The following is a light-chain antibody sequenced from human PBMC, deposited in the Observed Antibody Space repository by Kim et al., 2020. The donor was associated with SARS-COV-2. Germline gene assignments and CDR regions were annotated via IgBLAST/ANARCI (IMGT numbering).Light chain of an antibody. CDR1: SLRYDY. V-gene: IGLV3-19*01. Sequence: SVALGQTVRITCQGDSLRYDYASWFQQKPGQAPVVVIYAKNNRPSGIPDRFSGSSSGNTASLTITGAQAEDEADYYCNSRDSSGNLFGGGTQLTVL. CDR3: NSRDSSGNL. J-gene: IGLJ2*01. CDR2: AKN.